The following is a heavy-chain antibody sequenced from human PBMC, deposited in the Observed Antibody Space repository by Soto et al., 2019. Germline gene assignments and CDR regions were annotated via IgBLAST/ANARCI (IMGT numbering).Heavy chain of an antibody. Sequence: EVQLLESGGGLVQPGGSLRLSCAASGFTFSSYAMSWVRQAPGKGLEWVSAISGSGGSTYYADSVKGRFTISRDNSKNPLYLQMNSLRAEDTAVYYCAKATYSSGWFVSSVNYYYYGMDVWGQGTTVTVSS. D-gene: IGHD6-19*01. CDR3: AKATYSSGWFVSSVNYYYYGMDV. CDR1: GFTFSSYA. CDR2: ISGSGGST. V-gene: IGHV3-23*01. J-gene: IGHJ6*02.